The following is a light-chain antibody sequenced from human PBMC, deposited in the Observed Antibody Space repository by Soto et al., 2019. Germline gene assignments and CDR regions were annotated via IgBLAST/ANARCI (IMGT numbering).Light chain of an antibody. CDR1: QTISSW. J-gene: IGKJ1*01. V-gene: IGKV1-5*01. CDR3: QQYNTYQGT. Sequence: DIPMTQSPSTLSGSVGDRVTITCRASQTISSWLAWYQQKPGKAPKLLIFDASTLESGVPSRFSGSGSGTEFTLTISSLQPDDFATYYCQQYNTYQGTFGPGTKVDIK. CDR2: DAS.